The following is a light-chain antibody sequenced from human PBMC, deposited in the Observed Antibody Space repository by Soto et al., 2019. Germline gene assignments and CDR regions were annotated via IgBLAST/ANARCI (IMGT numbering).Light chain of an antibody. V-gene: IGLV2-23*02. J-gene: IGLJ1*01. CDR2: EVT. Sequence: QSVLTQPASVSGSPGQSITIPCTGTSGDAGSYNLVSWYQQHPGKAPKLLIYEVTERPSGVSNRFSGSKSGSTASLTISGLQPDDEADYYCCSYAGNSEVFGTGTKVTVL. CDR3: CSYAGNSEV. CDR1: SGDAGSYNL.